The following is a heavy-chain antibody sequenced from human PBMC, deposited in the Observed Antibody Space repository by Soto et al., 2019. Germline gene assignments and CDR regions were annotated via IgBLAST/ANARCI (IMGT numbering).Heavy chain of an antibody. Sequence: QVQLVESGGGVVQPGTSLRLSCATSGFSFSTYGMHWVRQAPGKGLEWVAFIWYDGSKTHYADSMKGRFTITRDNSKNKLYLHMNSLTAEDTAVYPCARDGQYRNIEDTWGQGTLVTVSS. D-gene: IGHD2-15*01. CDR1: GFSFSTYG. CDR2: IWYDGSKT. V-gene: IGHV3-33*01. J-gene: IGHJ5*02. CDR3: ARDGQYRNIEDT.